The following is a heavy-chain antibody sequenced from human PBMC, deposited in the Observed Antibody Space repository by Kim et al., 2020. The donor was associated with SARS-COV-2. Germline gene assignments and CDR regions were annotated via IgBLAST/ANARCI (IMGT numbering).Heavy chain of an antibody. CDR3: ARSSETSDYGGKPTTSFDY. CDR1: GGTFSSYA. Sequence: SVKVSCKASGGTFSSYAISWVRQAPGQGLEWMGGIIPIFGTANYAQKFQGRVTITADESTSTAYMELSSLRSEDTAVYYCARSSETSDYGGKPTTSFDYWGLGTLVTVSS. D-gene: IGHD4-17*01. J-gene: IGHJ4*02. V-gene: IGHV1-69*13. CDR2: IIPIFGTA.